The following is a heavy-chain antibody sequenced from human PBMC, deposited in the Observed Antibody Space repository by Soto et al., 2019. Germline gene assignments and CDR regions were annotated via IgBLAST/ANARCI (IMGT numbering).Heavy chain of an antibody. J-gene: IGHJ6*02. Sequence: PGESLKISCKGSGYSFTSYWISWVRQMPGKGLEWMGRIDPSDSYTNYSPSFQGHVTISADKSISTAYLQWSSLKASDTAMYYFARHNGDYAAGPAYYYYGMDVWGQGTTVTAP. CDR1: GYSFTSYW. V-gene: IGHV5-10-1*01. D-gene: IGHD4-17*01. CDR3: ARHNGDYAAGPAYYYYGMDV. CDR2: IDPSDSYT.